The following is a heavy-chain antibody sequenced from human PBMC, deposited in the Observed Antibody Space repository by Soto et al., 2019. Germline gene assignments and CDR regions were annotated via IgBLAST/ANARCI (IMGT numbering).Heavy chain of an antibody. CDR2: VNHSGST. J-gene: IGHJ1*01. Sequence: PSETLSLTYAVYGGSFSGYYGSWIRQPPGKGLEWIGEVNHSGSTNYNPSLKSRVTISVDTSKNQFSLKLSSVTAADTAVYYCGGGIAALRGWLQQGAQAPLVPVSS. D-gene: IGHD6-6*01. V-gene: IGHV4-34*01. CDR1: GGSFSGYY. CDR3: GGGIAALRGWLQQ.